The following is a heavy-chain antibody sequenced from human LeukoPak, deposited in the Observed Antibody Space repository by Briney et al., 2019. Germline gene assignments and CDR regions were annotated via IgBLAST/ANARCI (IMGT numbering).Heavy chain of an antibody. V-gene: IGHV1-18*01. J-gene: IGHJ6*03. CDR3: ARDLNPINYYDSSGYNRAGYYYYMDV. Sequence: RASVKVSCKASGYTFTSYGISWVRQAPGQGLEWMGWISAYNGNTNYAQKLQGRVTMTTDTSTSTAYMELRSLRSDDTAVYYCARDLNPINYYDSSGYNRAGYYYYMDVWGKGTTVTVSS. D-gene: IGHD3-22*01. CDR2: ISAYNGNT. CDR1: GYTFTSYG.